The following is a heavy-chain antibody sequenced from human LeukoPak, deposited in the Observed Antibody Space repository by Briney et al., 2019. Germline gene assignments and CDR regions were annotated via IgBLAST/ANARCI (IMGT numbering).Heavy chain of an antibody. J-gene: IGHJ4*02. V-gene: IGHV3-11*06. CDR3: AREGGLRLTTRYFDY. CDR2: ISSSSAYT. CDR1: GFTFSDYY. Sequence: GGSLRLSCAAFGFTFSDYYMSWTRQAPGKGLEWVSYISSSSAYTDYADSVKGRFSISRDNAKNSLYLQMNSLRAEDTAVYYCAREGGLRLTTRYFDYWGQGTLVTVSS. D-gene: IGHD4-17*01.